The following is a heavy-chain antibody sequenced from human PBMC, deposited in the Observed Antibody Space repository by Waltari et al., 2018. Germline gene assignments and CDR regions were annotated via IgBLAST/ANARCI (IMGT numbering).Heavy chain of an antibody. V-gene: IGHV1-2*06. J-gene: IGHJ4*02. CDR3: ARDSGLNYYDSSGYFNY. Sequence: QVQLVQSGAEVKKPGASVKVSCKASGYTFTGYYMHWVRQAPGQGLEWMGRINPNRGGTNYAQKFQGRVTMTRDTSISTAYMELSRLRSDDTAVYYCARDSGLNYYDSSGYFNYWGQGTLVTVSS. CDR1: GYTFTGYY. CDR2: INPNRGGT. D-gene: IGHD3-22*01.